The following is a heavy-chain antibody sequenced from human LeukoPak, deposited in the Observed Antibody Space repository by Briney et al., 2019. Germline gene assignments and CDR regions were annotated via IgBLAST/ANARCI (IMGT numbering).Heavy chain of an antibody. Sequence: GGSLRLSCAAPGFTFSASAMHWVRKASGKGMEWGGRIRTKSINYATTYGASVKGRFSISRDDSKNTAYLQMNSLKTEDTAVYYCANYDNSGNYYVNYWGQGTLVTVSS. V-gene: IGHV3-73*01. J-gene: IGHJ4*02. CDR2: IRTKSINYAT. CDR1: GFTFSASA. D-gene: IGHD3-22*01. CDR3: ANYDNSGNYYVNY.